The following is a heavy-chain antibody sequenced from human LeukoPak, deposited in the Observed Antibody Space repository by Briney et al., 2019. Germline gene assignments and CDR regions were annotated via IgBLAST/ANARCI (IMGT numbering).Heavy chain of an antibody. Sequence: ASVKVSCKASGGTFSSYAISWVRQAPGQGLEWMGGIIPIFGTANYARKFQGRVTITTDESTSTAYMELSSLRSEDTAVYYCARVVVKYYYDSSGLGAFDIWGQGTMVTVSS. CDR1: GGTFSSYA. D-gene: IGHD3-22*01. J-gene: IGHJ3*02. CDR3: ARVVVKYYYDSSGLGAFDI. CDR2: IIPIFGTA. V-gene: IGHV1-69*05.